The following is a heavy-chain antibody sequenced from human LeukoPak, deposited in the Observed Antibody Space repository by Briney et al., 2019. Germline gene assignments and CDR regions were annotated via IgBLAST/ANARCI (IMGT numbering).Heavy chain of an antibody. CDR3: ARDHDILTVYGFDY. Sequence: SETLSLTCTVSGGSISSSSYYWGWIRQPPGKGLKWIGSLYYSGRSYYNPSLKSRVTISVDTSKNQFSLKLSSVTAADTAVYYCARDHDILTVYGFDYWGQGTLVTVSS. CDR2: LYYSGRS. CDR1: GGSISSSSYY. V-gene: IGHV4-39*07. D-gene: IGHD3-9*01. J-gene: IGHJ4*02.